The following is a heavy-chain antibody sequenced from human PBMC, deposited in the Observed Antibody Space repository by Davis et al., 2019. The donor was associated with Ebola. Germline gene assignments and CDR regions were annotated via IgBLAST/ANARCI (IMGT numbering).Heavy chain of an antibody. D-gene: IGHD6-19*01. CDR3: ARDIAVAGAFDY. V-gene: IGHV3-30-3*01. CDR1: GFTFSSYA. Sequence: GESLKISCAASGFTFSSYAMHWVRQAPGKGLEWVAVISYDGSNKYYADSVKGRFTISRDNSKNTLYLQMNSLRAEDTAVYYCARDIAVAGAFDYWGQGTLVTASS. J-gene: IGHJ4*02. CDR2: ISYDGSNK.